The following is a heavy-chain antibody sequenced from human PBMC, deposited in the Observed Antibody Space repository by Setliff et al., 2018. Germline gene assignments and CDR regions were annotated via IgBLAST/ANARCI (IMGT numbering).Heavy chain of an antibody. CDR3: ARELRSPYWHLDS. V-gene: IGHV1-69*13. Sequence: GASVKVSCKASGDTLTTYAIHWVRQAPGQGLEWMGMIIPIFGSPHYAQNFQGRVTITADESTSTGYMELRSLRSDDTAVYYCARELRSPYWHLDSWGQGTQVTVSS. D-gene: IGHD3-16*01. J-gene: IGHJ5*01. CDR1: GDTLTTYA. CDR2: IIPIFGSP.